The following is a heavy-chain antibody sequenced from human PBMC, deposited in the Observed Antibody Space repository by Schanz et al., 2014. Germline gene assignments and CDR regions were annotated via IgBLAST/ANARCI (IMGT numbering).Heavy chain of an antibody. CDR2: ISAYNGHT. J-gene: IGHJ6*02. CDR1: GYNFTTYT. Sequence: QVQLVQSGSELTRPGASVKVSCKASGYNFTTYTMNWVRQAPGQGLEWMGWISAYNGHTNYAQKFQGRVTMTTDTSTSTAYMELRSLRSDDTAVYYCARDNLVSSSWYNYYGMDVWGQGTTVTVSS. V-gene: IGHV1-18*01. D-gene: IGHD6-13*01. CDR3: ARDNLVSSSWYNYYGMDV.